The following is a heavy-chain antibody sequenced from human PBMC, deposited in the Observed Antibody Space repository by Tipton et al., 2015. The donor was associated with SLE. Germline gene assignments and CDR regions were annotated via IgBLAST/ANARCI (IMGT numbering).Heavy chain of an antibody. CDR1: GFTFSSYE. D-gene: IGHD6-19*01. CDR3: AKAIAVSATRTFFDY. J-gene: IGHJ4*02. V-gene: IGHV3-23*01. CDR2: ISSSGSSA. Sequence: SLRLSCAASGFTFSSYEMNWVRQAPGRGLECVSVISSSGSSAYYADSVKGRFTISRDNSKNTVYLQMSSLRAEDTALYYCAKAIAVSATRTFFDYWGQGTLATVSS.